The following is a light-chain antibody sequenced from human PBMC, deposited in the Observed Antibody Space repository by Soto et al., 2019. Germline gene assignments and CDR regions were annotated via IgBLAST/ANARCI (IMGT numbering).Light chain of an antibody. CDR2: EVS. J-gene: IGLJ1*01. Sequence: QSALTQPASVSGSPGQSITISCTATNSDSGSYNLVSWYQQHPGKAPKLLISEVSNRPSGVSYRFPGSKSANTASLTISGLQAEDEADYYCASFTTSNNYVLGNGTKVT. CDR3: ASFTTSNNYV. V-gene: IGLV2-14*02. CDR1: NSDSGSYNL.